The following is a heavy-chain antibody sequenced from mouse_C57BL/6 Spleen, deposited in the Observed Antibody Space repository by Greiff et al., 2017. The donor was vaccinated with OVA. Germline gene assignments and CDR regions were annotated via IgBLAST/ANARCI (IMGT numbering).Heavy chain of an antibody. D-gene: IGHD1-1*01. J-gene: IGHJ4*01. Sequence: QVQLQQPGAELVKPGASVKLSCKASGYTFTSYWMHWVKLRPGQGLEWIGMIHPNSGSTNYNEKFKSKAALTVDKSSSTAYMQLSSLTSEDSAVYYCARNYYYGSSHIRNAMDYWGQGTSVTVSS. CDR1: GYTFTSYW. CDR2: IHPNSGST. V-gene: IGHV1-64*01. CDR3: ARNYYYGSSHIRNAMDY.